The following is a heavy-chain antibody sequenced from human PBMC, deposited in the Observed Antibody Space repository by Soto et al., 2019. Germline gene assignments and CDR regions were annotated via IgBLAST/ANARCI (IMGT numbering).Heavy chain of an antibody. V-gene: IGHV4-39*01. CDR2: MYYSGDT. J-gene: IGHJ4*02. Sequence: PSQTMSLTCTVSGGSIGSNSYCWDWIRQPPGKGLEWIGSMYYSGDTAHNPSLQSRVTISVDTSKNQFTLHLSSVTAADTSVYYCARHAAYDSVWGKSDGSDYWGQGTLVTVSS. D-gene: IGHD3-16*01. CDR1: GGSIGSNSYC. CDR3: ARHAAYDSVWGKSDGSDY.